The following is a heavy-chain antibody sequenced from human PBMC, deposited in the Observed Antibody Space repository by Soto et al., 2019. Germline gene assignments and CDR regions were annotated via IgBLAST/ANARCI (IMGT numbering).Heavy chain of an antibody. D-gene: IGHD6-19*01. V-gene: IGHV1-8*01. CDR1: GYTFTSYD. Sequence: ASVKVSCKASGYTFTSYDINWVRQATGQGLEWMGWMNPNSGNTGYAQKFQGRVTMTRNTSISTAYMELGSLRSEDTAVYYCARGKDSSGWYLEDAFDIWGQGTMVTVSS. J-gene: IGHJ3*02. CDR3: ARGKDSSGWYLEDAFDI. CDR2: MNPNSGNT.